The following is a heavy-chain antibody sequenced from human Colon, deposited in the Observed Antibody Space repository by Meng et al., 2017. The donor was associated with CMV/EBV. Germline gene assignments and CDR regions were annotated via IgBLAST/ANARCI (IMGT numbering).Heavy chain of an antibody. CDR1: GFTFDDYG. J-gene: IGHJ4*02. D-gene: IGHD4/OR15-4a*01. Sequence: GESLKISCAASGFTFDDYGMSWVRQAPGKGLEWVSTINWNGKTAGHADSVQGRFTISRDNARNSLYLEMNFLRAEDTAFYYCARDLLGDNDYVFDQWGQGMMVTVSS. V-gene: IGHV3-20*04. CDR2: INWNGKTA. CDR3: ARDLLGDNDYVFDQ.